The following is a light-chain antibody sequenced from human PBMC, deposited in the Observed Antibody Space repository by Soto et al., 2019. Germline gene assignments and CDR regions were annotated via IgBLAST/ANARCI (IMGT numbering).Light chain of an antibody. CDR3: SSYTSTSTLYV. CDR2: EVT. Sequence: QSVLTQPPSVSGAPGQRVTISCTGSSSNTGAGYDVHWYQQHPGKVPKLMIYEVTNRPSGLSNRFSGSKSGNTASLTISGLQTEDEADYFCSSYTSTSTLYVFGTGTKLTVL. J-gene: IGLJ1*01. V-gene: IGLV2-14*01. CDR1: SSNTGAGYD.